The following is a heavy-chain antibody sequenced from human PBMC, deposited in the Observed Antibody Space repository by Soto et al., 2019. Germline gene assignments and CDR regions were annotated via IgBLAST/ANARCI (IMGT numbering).Heavy chain of an antibody. CDR3: ARGIVGASDPPGPFDY. V-gene: IGHV4-30-4*01. D-gene: IGHD1-26*01. J-gene: IGHJ4*02. CDR2: IYYSGST. CDR1: GGSISSGDYY. Sequence: ASETLSLTCTVSGGSISSGDYYWSWIRQPPGKGLEWIGYIYYSGSTYYNPSLKSRVTISVDTSKNQFSLKLSSVTAADTAVYYCARGIVGASDPPGPFDYWGQGTLVTVSS.